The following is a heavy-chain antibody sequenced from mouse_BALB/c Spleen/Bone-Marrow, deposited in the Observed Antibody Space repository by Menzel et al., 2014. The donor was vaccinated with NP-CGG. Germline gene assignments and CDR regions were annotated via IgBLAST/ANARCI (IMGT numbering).Heavy chain of an antibody. V-gene: IGHV1S34*01. Sequence: LVKTGASVKISCKVSGYSFTGYNMHWVKQRHGKGLVWLGYISCYNGATSNNQKHRGKATFTVDTSSSTTYMQYNSLTSEDSAVYYCARRDGYCKNFDYWGQGTTLTVSS. CDR3: ARRDGYCKNFDY. CDR2: ISCYNGAT. D-gene: IGHD2-3*01. CDR1: GYSFTGYN. J-gene: IGHJ2*01.